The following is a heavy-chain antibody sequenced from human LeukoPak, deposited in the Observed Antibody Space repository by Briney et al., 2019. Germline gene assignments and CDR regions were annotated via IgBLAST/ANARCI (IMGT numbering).Heavy chain of an antibody. Sequence: GGSLRLSCAASGFTFNNYAVHWVRQAPGRGLEWVAIVSYDGTKKHYADSVQGRFTISRDSSHNTLFLQMNNVKTDDTALYYCARVRHGSVRGGFDVWGQGTLVTVSS. D-gene: IGHD3-10*01. CDR2: VSYDGTKK. CDR1: GFTFNNYA. CDR3: ARVRHGSVRGGFDV. J-gene: IGHJ3*01. V-gene: IGHV3-30*04.